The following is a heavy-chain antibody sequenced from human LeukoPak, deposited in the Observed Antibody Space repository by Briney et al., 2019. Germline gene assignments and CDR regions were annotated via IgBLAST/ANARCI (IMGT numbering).Heavy chain of an antibody. D-gene: IGHD6-13*01. CDR1: GFIFSSYW. Sequence: GSLRLSCGASGFIFSSYWMHWVRQVPAKGLVWVSRITSHGRLNIYDDSVKGRLSTSRDNAKNTLSLQMNSLRAEDTAVYYCARSPHSSTWWFDYWGRGTLVTVS. V-gene: IGHV3-74*01. J-gene: IGHJ4*02. CDR2: ITSHGRLN. CDR3: ARSPHSSTWWFDY.